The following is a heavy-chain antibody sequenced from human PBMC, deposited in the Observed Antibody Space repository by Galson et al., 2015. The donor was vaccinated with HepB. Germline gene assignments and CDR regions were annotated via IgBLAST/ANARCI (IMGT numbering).Heavy chain of an antibody. CDR2: ISGSSTSV. CDR3: ARAFEGILDY. J-gene: IGHJ4*02. CDR1: GFTFSDYY. Sequence: SLRLSCAASGFTFSDYYINWVRQAPGTGLEWVSSISGSSTSVFYAAQMKGRLTISRDNDKNSLYLQLNGLRVEDTAVYYCARAFEGILDYWGQGTLVAVSS. V-gene: IGHV3-21*01.